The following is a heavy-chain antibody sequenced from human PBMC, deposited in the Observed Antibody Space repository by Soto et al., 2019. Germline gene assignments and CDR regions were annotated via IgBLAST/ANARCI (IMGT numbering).Heavy chain of an antibody. CDR3: AHRLSYGAYFDF. J-gene: IGHJ4*02. D-gene: IGHD5-18*01. CDR2: IYWDDDK. V-gene: IGHV2-5*02. CDR1: GFSLSTSGMG. Sequence: QITLKESGPTLVKPTQTLTLTCTFSGFSLSTSGMGVGWIRQPPGKALEWLALIYWDDDKRYSPSLKSRLTNTKGTSKNQVVLRMTNMDPADTATYYCAHRLSYGAYFDFWGQGTLVTVSS.